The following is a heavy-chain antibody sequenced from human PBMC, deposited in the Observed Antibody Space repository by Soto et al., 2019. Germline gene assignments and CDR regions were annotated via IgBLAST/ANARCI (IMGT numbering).Heavy chain of an antibody. CDR3: TIVRVADSALDH. J-gene: IGHJ4*02. CDR1: GFIFSNNG. V-gene: IGHV3-30*02. Sequence: GGSLRLSCVGSGFIFSNNGMHWVRQTPGKGLEWMAFMSYDGSDTFYADSVKGRFTISRDNSKNTLFPHMSNLRAEDTAMYYCTIVRVADSALDHWGQGTLVTVSS. CDR2: MSYDGSDT. D-gene: IGHD3-10*02.